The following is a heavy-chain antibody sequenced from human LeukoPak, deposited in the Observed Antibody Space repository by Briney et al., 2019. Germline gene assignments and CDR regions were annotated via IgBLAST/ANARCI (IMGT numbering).Heavy chain of an antibody. CDR1: GYSFTAYW. Sequence: GESLKISCKGSGYSFTAYWIGWVRQMPGKGLEWMGIIYPADSDTKYSPSFQGQVTISADKSISTAYLQWSSLKASDTAMYYCARYSGSARYGMDVWGQGTTVTVSS. D-gene: IGHD3-10*01. CDR2: IYPADSDT. J-gene: IGHJ6*02. V-gene: IGHV5-51*01. CDR3: ARYSGSARYGMDV.